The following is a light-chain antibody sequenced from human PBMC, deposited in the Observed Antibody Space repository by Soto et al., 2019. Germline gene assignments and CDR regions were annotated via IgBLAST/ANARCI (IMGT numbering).Light chain of an antibody. CDR3: FSYTSSGTYV. CDR1: SSDVGNYKY. CDR2: EVS. Sequence: QSVLTQPASVSGSPGQSITISCTGTSSDVGNYKYVSWYQQHPGKAPKPMIYEVSNRPSGVSNRFSGSKSGNTASLTISGLQAEDENDYYCFSYTSSGTYVFGTGTKLTVL. J-gene: IGLJ1*01. V-gene: IGLV2-14*01.